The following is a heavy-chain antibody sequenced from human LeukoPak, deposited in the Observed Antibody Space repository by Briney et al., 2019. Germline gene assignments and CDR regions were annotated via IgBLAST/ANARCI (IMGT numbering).Heavy chain of an antibody. Sequence: SETLSLTCTVSGYSISSGYYWGWIRQPPGKGLEWIGSIYHSGSTYYNPSLKSRVTISVDTSKNQFSLKLSSVTAADTAVYYCAREQQLVRGYFDYWGQGTLVTVSS. CDR2: IYHSGST. V-gene: IGHV4-38-2*02. D-gene: IGHD6-13*01. J-gene: IGHJ4*02. CDR1: GYSISSGYY. CDR3: AREQQLVRGYFDY.